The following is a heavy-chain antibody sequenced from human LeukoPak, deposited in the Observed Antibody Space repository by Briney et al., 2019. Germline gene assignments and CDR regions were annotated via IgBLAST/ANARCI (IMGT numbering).Heavy chain of an antibody. Sequence: GGSLRLSCVPYGFSFSNYAMSWVRQAPGKGLEWVSSISGSGGSTHYVDSVKGRFTISRDKTKNTLYLQMNSLRAEDTAVYYCAKSSYYDASGYYREYYFDSWGQGTLVTVSS. CDR3: AKSSYYDASGYYREYYFDS. V-gene: IGHV3-23*01. J-gene: IGHJ4*02. CDR1: GFSFSNYA. D-gene: IGHD3-22*01. CDR2: ISGSGGST.